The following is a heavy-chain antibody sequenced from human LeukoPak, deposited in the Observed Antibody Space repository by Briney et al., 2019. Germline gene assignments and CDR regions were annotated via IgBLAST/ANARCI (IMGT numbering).Heavy chain of an antibody. J-gene: IGHJ4*02. CDR1: GYSISSGYY. CDR2: IYHSGST. CDR3: ARETAYYYGSGAYQTG. Sequence: SETLSLTCTVSGYSISSGYYWGWSRQPPGMGLEWIGSIYHSGSTYYNPSLKSRVTISADTSKNQFSLKLSSVTAADTAVYYCARETAYYYGSGAYQTGWGQGTLVTVSS. D-gene: IGHD3-10*01. V-gene: IGHV4-38-2*02.